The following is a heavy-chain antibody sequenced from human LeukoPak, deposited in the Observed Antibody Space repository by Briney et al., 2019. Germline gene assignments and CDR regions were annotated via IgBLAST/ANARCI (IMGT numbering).Heavy chain of an antibody. V-gene: IGHV3-33*01. J-gene: IGHJ4*02. CDR2: IWYDGSNK. CDR3: ASAVIAAAGSVEHY. D-gene: IGHD6-13*01. Sequence: GRSLRLSCAASGFTFSSYGMHWVRQAPGKGLEWVAVIWYDGSNKYYADSVKGRFTISRDNSKNTLYLQMNSLRAEDTAVYYCASAVIAAAGSVEHYWGQGTLVTVSS. CDR1: GFTFSSYG.